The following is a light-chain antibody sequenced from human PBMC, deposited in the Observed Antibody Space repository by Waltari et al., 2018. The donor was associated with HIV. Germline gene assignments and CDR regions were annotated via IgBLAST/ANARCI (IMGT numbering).Light chain of an antibody. CDR3: QVLVSRNDFPYVL. CDR1: DIGGKS. Sequence: SFVLTQPPSVSVAPGQTARITCGGDDIGGKSVHWYHQKPGQAPVLVVSDDSDRPSGIPERFSGSNSGNTATLIISTVEAGDEADYYCQVLVSRNDFPYVLFGGGTKLTVL. CDR2: DDS. J-gene: IGLJ3*02. V-gene: IGLV3-21*02.